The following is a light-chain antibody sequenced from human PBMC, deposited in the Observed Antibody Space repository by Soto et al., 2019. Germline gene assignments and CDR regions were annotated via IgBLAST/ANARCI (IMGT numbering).Light chain of an antibody. CDR2: KAS. CDR3: QHYNSYSEFT. J-gene: IGKJ3*01. V-gene: IGKV1-5*03. CDR1: QSINTW. Sequence: DIQMTQSPSTLSASIGDRVTITCRASQSINTWLAWYQQKPGEAPKLLIYKASTLESGVPSRFSGSGSGTEFTLTIGCLQLDDFATYYCQHYNSYSEFTFGPGTKVDIK.